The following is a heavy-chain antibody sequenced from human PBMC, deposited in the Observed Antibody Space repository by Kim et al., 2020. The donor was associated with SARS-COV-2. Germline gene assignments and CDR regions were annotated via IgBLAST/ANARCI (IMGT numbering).Heavy chain of an antibody. CDR3: ARGDYKDFSWLAP. CDR2: ISTYNGDT. D-gene: IGHD4-4*01. J-gene: IGHJ5*02. Sequence: ASVKVSCKASGYTFISYGINWVRQAPGQGLEWMGWISTYNGDTNYAQKFQGRVTMTTDSSTTTAYLELTSLRSDDTAVYFCARGDYKDFSWLAPWGQGTLVTVSS. V-gene: IGHV1-18*04. CDR1: GYTFISYG.